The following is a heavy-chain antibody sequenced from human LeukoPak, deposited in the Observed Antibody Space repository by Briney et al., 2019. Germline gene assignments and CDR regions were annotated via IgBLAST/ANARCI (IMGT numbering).Heavy chain of an antibody. V-gene: IGHV3-11*03. CDR3: TRHPAEGDY. J-gene: IGHJ4*02. Sequence: GGSLRLSCAASGFTFSDFYMSWIRQAPGKGLESVSYISDSSSNTNYADSVKGRFTISRDNAKNSLYLQMNSLRPEDTAVYYCTRHPAEGDYWGQGTLVTVSS. CDR1: GFTFSDFY. CDR2: ISDSSSNT. D-gene: IGHD2-15*01.